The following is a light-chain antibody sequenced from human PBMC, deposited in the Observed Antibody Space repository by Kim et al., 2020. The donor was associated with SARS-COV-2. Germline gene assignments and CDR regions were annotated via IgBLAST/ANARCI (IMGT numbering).Light chain of an antibody. J-gene: IGLJ3*02. Sequence: PSQSLTISCTGTIGVIADYNSVSWYQQPPGKAPTLLIYDVNKRPSGISNRFSGSKSGDTASLTISVLQAEDEADYYCTSYTVGTWVFGGGTQLTVL. CDR3: TSYTVGTWV. V-gene: IGLV2-14*03. CDR2: DVN. CDR1: IGVIADYNS.